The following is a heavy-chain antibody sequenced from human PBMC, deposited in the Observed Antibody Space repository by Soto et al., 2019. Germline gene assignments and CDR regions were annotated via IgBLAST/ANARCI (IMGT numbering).Heavy chain of an antibody. V-gene: IGHV1-69*13. D-gene: IGHD2-8*01. CDR1: GGTFSSYA. Sequence: GASVKVSCKASGGTFSSYAISWVRQAPGQGLEWMGGIIPIFGTANYAQKFQGRVTITADESTGTAYMELSSLRSEDTAVYYCARAPGGYCTNGVCPEANWFDPWGQGTLVTVSS. J-gene: IGHJ5*02. CDR3: ARAPGGYCTNGVCPEANWFDP. CDR2: IIPIFGTA.